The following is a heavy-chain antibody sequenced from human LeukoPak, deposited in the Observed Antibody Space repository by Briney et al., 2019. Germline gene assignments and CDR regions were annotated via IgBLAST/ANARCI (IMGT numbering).Heavy chain of an antibody. D-gene: IGHD3-9*01. CDR1: GDSINSLDL. CDR3: ARSRWLFN. J-gene: IGHJ1*01. CDR2: ISSSGSTI. Sequence: LSLTCTVSGDSINSLDLWSWVRQPPGQGLEWVSYISSSGSTIYYADSVKGRFTISRDNAKNSLYLQMNSLRAEDTAVYYCARSRWLFNWGQGTLVTVSS. V-gene: IGHV3-11*01.